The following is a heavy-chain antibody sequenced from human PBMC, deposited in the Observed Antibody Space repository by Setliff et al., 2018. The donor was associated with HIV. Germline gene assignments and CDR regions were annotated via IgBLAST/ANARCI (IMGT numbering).Heavy chain of an antibody. Sequence: LRLSCSASGFTFSGSALHWVRQASGKGLEWVGRIKTKPNGYATAHAASVKGRFTISRDDSQNTAYLQLNSLKAEDTAVYYCTASADGDCATTSCTNWFDPWGQGTLVTVSS. V-gene: IGHV3-73*01. D-gene: IGHD2-2*01. J-gene: IGHJ5*02. CDR3: TASADGDCATTSCTNWFDP. CDR2: IKTKPNGYAT. CDR1: GFTFSGSA.